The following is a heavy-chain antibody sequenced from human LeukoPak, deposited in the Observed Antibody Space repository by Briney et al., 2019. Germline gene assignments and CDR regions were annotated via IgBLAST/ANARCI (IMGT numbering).Heavy chain of an antibody. D-gene: IGHD3-10*01. V-gene: IGHV1-69*05. Sequence: SVKVSCKASGGTFSSYAISWVRQAPGQGLEWMGGIIPIFGTANYAQKFQGRVTITTDESTSTAYMELSSLRSEDTAVYYCARVMVRGVSDWYFDLWGRGTLVTVSS. CDR3: ARVMVRGVSDWYFDL. CDR2: IIPIFGTA. CDR1: GGTFSSYA. J-gene: IGHJ2*01.